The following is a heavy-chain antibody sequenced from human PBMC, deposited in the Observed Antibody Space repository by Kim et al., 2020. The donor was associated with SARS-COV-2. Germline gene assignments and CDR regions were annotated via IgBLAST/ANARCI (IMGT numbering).Heavy chain of an antibody. D-gene: IGHD2-21*01. CDR3: MKGGWGSIWDH. Sequence: GGSLRLSGTTAGFTFTGYAMSWVRQAPGKGPEWVSSIDGSDGTTYYVDSVKGRFTISRDNSKNTLYLQMSTLRADDTAVYYCMKGGWGSIWDHWGQGTLV. CDR2: IDGSDGTT. CDR1: GFTFTGYA. J-gene: IGHJ4*02. V-gene: IGHV3-23*01.